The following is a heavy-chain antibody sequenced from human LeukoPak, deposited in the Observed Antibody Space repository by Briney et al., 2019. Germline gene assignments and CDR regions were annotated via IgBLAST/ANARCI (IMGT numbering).Heavy chain of an antibody. Sequence: SETLSLTCTVSGGSISSHCWSWIRQPPGKGLEWIGEINHSGSTNYNPSLKSRVTISVDTSKNQFSLKLSSVTAADTAVYYCARVSTWFGELSSSGMDVWGQGTTVTVSS. CDR3: ARVSTWFGELSSSGMDV. J-gene: IGHJ6*02. CDR1: GGSISSHC. CDR2: INHSGST. V-gene: IGHV4-34*01. D-gene: IGHD3-10*01.